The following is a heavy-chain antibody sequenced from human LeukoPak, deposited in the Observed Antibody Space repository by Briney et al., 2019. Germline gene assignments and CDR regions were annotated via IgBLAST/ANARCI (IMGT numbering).Heavy chain of an antibody. J-gene: IGHJ4*02. CDR1: GYTFTSYG. V-gene: IGHV1-18*01. Sequence: ASVKVSCKASGYTFTSYGISWVRQAPGQGLEWMGWISAYNGNTNYAQELQGRVTMTTDTSTSTAYMELRSLRSDDTAVYYCARTYLVGATTTYDYWGQGTLVTVSS. CDR2: ISAYNGNT. CDR3: ARTYLVGATTTYDY. D-gene: IGHD1-26*01.